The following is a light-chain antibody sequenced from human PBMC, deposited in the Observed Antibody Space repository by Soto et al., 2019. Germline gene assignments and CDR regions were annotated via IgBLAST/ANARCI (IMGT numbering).Light chain of an antibody. CDR3: SSYAGSNNPV. Sequence: QAVLTQPPSASGSPGQSVTISCTGTSSDVCGYNYVSWYQQHPGKAPKLMIYEVSKRPSGVPDRFSGSKSGNTASLTVSGLQAEDEADYYCSSYAGSNNPVFGGGTKLTVL. J-gene: IGLJ2*01. CDR2: EVS. CDR1: SSDVCGYNY. V-gene: IGLV2-8*01.